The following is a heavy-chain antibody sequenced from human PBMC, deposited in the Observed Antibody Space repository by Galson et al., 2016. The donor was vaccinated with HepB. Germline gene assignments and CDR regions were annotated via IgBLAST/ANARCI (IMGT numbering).Heavy chain of an antibody. V-gene: IGHV3-23*01. J-gene: IGHJ4*02. CDR1: GFTFSSYA. CDR3: AKGRDIVLLVYADYYFDY. Sequence: SLRLSCAASGFTFSSYAMSWVRQAPGKGLEWVSGISGSGDNTHYADSVKGRFTISRDNSKNTLYLQMNSLRAEDTAVYYCAKGRDIVLLVYADYYFDYWGQGTLVSVSS. CDR2: ISGSGDNT. D-gene: IGHD2-8*01.